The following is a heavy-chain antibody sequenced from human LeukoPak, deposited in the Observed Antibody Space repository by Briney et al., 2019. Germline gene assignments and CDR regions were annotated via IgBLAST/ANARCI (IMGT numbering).Heavy chain of an antibody. Sequence: SKALSLTCTVSGGSISSSSYYWGWIRQPPGKGLGWIGSIYYSGSTYYNPSLKSRVTISVDTSKNQFSLKLSSVTAADTAVYYCARHGQDTNSYFDYWGQGTLVTVSS. D-gene: IGHD2-15*01. CDR3: ARHGQDTNSYFDY. CDR2: IYYSGST. CDR1: GGSISSSSYY. J-gene: IGHJ4*02. V-gene: IGHV4-39*01.